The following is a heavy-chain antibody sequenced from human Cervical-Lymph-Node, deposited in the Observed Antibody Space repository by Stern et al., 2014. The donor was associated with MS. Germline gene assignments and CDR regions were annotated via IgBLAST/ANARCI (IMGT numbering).Heavy chain of an antibody. CDR3: ARVRVDYFDLHY. CDR2: IFGGGDT. Sequence: EVQLVESGGGLIQPGGSLRLSCAASGFTVSTNYMTWVRQAPGKGLEWVSVIFGGGDTYYADSVKGRFTISRDNSKNTLYLQMNSLRAEDTAVYYCARVRVDYFDLHYWGQGTLVTVSS. D-gene: IGHD2/OR15-2a*01. CDR1: GFTVSTNY. V-gene: IGHV3-53*01. J-gene: IGHJ4*02.